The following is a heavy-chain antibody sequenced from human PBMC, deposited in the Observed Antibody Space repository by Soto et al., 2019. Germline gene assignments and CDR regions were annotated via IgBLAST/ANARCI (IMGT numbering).Heavy chain of an antibody. CDR2: INHSGST. J-gene: IGHJ4*02. V-gene: IGHV4-34*01. D-gene: IGHD5-12*01. Sequence: SETLSLTCAVYGGSFSGYYWSWIRQPPGKGLEWIGEINHSGSTNYNPSLKSRVTISVDTSKNQFSLKLSSVTAADTAVYYCARGRYGGYRGWGQGTLVTVSS. CDR3: ARGRYGGYRG. CDR1: GGSFSGYY.